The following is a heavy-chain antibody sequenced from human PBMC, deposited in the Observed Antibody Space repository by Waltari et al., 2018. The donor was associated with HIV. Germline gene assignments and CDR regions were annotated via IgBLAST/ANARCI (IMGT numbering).Heavy chain of an antibody. D-gene: IGHD3-10*01. V-gene: IGHV3-23*01. CDR2: MSGSVGST. Sequence: EVQLLESGGGLVQPGGSLRLSCAAPGFTFEGYAMPWVRLAPGKGLECVSGMSGSVGSTFYADSVKGRFAISRDNSKNTLYLQMNTLRAEDTAVYYCAKFRGSGSDYWGQGAQVTVSS. J-gene: IGHJ4*02. CDR1: GFTFEGYA. CDR3: AKFRGSGSDY.